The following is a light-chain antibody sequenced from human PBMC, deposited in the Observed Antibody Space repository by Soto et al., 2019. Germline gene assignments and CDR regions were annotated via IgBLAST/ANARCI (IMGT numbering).Light chain of an antibody. CDR1: QSVSSSY. CDR2: GAS. J-gene: IGKJ1*01. V-gene: IGKV3-20*01. Sequence: EIVLTQSPGTLSLSPGERATLSCRASQSVSSSYLAWYQQKPGQAPRLLIYGASSRATGIPDRFSGSGSGTDFTLTNSRLEPEDFAVYYCQQYGSSPRTFGQGTNVEIK. CDR3: QQYGSSPRT.